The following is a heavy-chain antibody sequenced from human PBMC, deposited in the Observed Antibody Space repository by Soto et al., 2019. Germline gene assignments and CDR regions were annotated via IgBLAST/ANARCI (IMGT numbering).Heavy chain of an antibody. CDR3: ARGPPVVYYFDY. CDR2: IIPIFGTA. Sequence: ASVKVSCKASGGTFSSYAISWVRQAPGQGLEWMGGIIPIFGTANYAQKFQGRVTITADESTSTAYMELSSLRSEDTAVYYCARGPPVVYYFDYWGQGTLVTVSS. V-gene: IGHV1-69*13. D-gene: IGHD2-15*01. J-gene: IGHJ4*02. CDR1: GGTFSSYA.